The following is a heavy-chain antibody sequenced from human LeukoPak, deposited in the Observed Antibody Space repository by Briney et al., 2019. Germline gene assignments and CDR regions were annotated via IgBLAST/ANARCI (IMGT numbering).Heavy chain of an antibody. Sequence: GGSLSLSCTTSGFAFDDFAMSWVRQRAGKGLEWVGFIRRRAYGGAAEYAASVKGGFIISRDDSKGIAYLQMNSLKTEDTAVYYCSRNGLVDFDYWGQGSRVIVSP. J-gene: IGHJ4*02. CDR2: IRRRAYGGAA. V-gene: IGHV3-49*04. CDR3: SRNGLVDFDY. CDR1: GFAFDDFA.